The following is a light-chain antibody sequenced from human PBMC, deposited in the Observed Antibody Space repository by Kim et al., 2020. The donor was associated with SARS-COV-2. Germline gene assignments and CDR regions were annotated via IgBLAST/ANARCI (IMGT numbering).Light chain of an antibody. CDR2: AAS. Sequence: IQLTQSPSSLSASVGDRVTITCRASQGISSYLAWYQQKPGKAPKLLIYAASTLRSGVPSRFSGSGSGTDFTLTISSLQPEDFATYYCQQLNSYLLTFGGGTKVDIK. V-gene: IGKV1-9*01. J-gene: IGKJ4*01. CDR1: QGISSY. CDR3: QQLNSYLLT.